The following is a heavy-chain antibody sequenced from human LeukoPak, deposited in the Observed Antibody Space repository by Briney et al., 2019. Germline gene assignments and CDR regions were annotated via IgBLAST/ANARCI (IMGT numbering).Heavy chain of an antibody. CDR2: ISYIGST. D-gene: IGHD2-21*02. Sequence: SETLSLTCTVSGGSISSYYWSWIRQPPGKGLEWIGYISYIGSTNYNSSLRGRVALSVDTSKNQFSLRLSSVTAADTAVYHCARGAYCGANCYYYFDYWGQGTLVTVSS. V-gene: IGHV4-59*01. CDR3: ARGAYCGANCYYYFDY. J-gene: IGHJ4*02. CDR1: GGSISSYY.